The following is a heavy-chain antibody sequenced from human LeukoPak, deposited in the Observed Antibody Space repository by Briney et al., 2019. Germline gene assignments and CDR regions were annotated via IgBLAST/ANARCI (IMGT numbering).Heavy chain of an antibody. D-gene: IGHD4/OR15-4a*01. CDR1: GFTFSNYG. Sequence: GGSLRLSCAASGFTFSNYGMHWVRQASGKGLEWVAVISYDGNNKYYADSVKGRFTISRDNSKNTLYLQMSSLRPEDTAVYYCAKVRTVLTCYFHYWGQGTLVTVSS. J-gene: IGHJ4*02. CDR2: ISYDGNNK. V-gene: IGHV3-30*18. CDR3: AKVRTVLTCYFHY.